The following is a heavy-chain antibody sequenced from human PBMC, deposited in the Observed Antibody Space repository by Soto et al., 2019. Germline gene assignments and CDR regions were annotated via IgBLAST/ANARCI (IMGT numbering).Heavy chain of an antibody. D-gene: IGHD3-22*01. CDR3: ARHPSQENMIVVVITKDWYLDL. CDR2: IYYSGST. CDR1: GGSISSSSYY. J-gene: IGHJ2*01. Sequence: PSETLSLTCTVSGGSISSSSYYWGWIRQPPGKGLEWIGSIYYSGSTYYNPSLKSRVTISVDTSKNQFSLKLSSVTAADTAAYYCARHPSQENMIVVVITKDWYLDLWGRCTLVTVS. V-gene: IGHV4-39*01.